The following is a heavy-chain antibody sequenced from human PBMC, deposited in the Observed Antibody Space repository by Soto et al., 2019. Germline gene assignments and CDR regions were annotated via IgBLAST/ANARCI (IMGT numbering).Heavy chain of an antibody. Sequence: SETLSLTCAVYGGSFSGYYWSWIRQPPGKGLEWIGEINHSGSTNYNPSLKSRVTISVDTSKNQFSLKLSSVTAADTAVYYCASGRLYYDFWSGYSNWFDPWGQGTLVTV. V-gene: IGHV4-34*01. CDR2: INHSGST. CDR1: GGSFSGYY. D-gene: IGHD3-3*01. J-gene: IGHJ5*02. CDR3: ASGRLYYDFWSGYSNWFDP.